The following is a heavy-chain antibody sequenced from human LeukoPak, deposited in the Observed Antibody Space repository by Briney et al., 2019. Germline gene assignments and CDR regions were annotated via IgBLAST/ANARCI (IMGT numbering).Heavy chain of an antibody. CDR3: ARGPTLVRGVIMPDSVGGMDV. Sequence: ASVKVSCKASGFTFTSYDINWVRQAPGQGLEWMGWMNPNSGNTRYAQKVQGRITMTRDTSISTAYMELSSLRSEDTAVYYCARGPTLVRGVIMPDSVGGMDVWGQGTMVTVSS. V-gene: IGHV1-8*01. CDR1: GFTFTSYD. D-gene: IGHD3-10*01. CDR2: MNPNSGNT. J-gene: IGHJ3*01.